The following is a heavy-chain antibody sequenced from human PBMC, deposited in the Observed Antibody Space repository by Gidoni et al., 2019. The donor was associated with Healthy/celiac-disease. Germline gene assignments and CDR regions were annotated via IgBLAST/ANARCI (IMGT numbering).Heavy chain of an antibody. CDR1: GYTFTSYD. Sequence: QVQLVQSGAEVTKPGASVKVSCKASGYTFTSYDINWVRQATGQGLEWMGWMNHNSGNTGYAQKFQGRVTMTRNTSISTAYMELSSLRSEDTAVYYCASFGAGTEIFDYWGQGTLVTVSS. V-gene: IGHV1-8*01. D-gene: IGHD6-13*01. J-gene: IGHJ4*02. CDR3: ASFGAGTEIFDY. CDR2: MNHNSGNT.